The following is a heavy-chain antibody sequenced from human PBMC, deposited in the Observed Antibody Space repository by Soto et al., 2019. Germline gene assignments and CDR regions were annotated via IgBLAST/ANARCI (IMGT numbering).Heavy chain of an antibody. CDR2: ISYDGSNK. CDR3: AKDARYSGSYYGAFDI. Sequence: GGSLRLSCAASGFTFSSYGMHWVRQAPGRGLEWVAVISYDGSNKYYADSVKGRFTISRDNSKNTLYLQMNSLRAEDTAVYYCAKDARYSGSYYGAFDIWGQGTMVTVSS. CDR1: GFTFSSYG. D-gene: IGHD1-26*01. J-gene: IGHJ3*02. V-gene: IGHV3-30*18.